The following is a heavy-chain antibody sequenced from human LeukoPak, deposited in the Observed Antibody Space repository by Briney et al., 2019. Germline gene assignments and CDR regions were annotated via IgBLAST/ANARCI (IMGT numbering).Heavy chain of an antibody. J-gene: IGHJ4*02. D-gene: IGHD6-13*01. V-gene: IGHV1-2*02. CDR3: AGPYSSSWFVFDY. CDR1: GYTFTGYY. CDR2: INLNSGGT. Sequence: ASVKVSCTASGYTFTGYYMHWVRQAPGQGLEWMGWINLNSGGTNYAQKFEGRVTMTRDTSISTAYMELSRLRCYDTAVYYCAGPYSSSWFVFDYWGQGTLVTVFS.